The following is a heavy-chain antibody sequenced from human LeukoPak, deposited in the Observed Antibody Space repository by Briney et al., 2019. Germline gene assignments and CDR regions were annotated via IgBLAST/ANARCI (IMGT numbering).Heavy chain of an antibody. CDR1: GYTFTGYY. Sequence: ASVKVSCKASGYTFTGYYMHWVRQAPGQGLEWMGWINPNSGGTNYAQKFQGRVTMTRDTSISTAYMELSRLRSDDTAVYYCARTIAYCGGDCSFDYWGQGTLVTVSS. V-gene: IGHV1-2*02. CDR3: ARTIAYCGGDCSFDY. J-gene: IGHJ4*02. CDR2: INPNSGGT. D-gene: IGHD2-21*02.